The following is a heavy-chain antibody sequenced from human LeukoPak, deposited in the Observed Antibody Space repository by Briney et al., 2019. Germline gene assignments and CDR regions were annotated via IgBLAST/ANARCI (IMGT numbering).Heavy chain of an antibody. D-gene: IGHD3-16*02. CDR2: INHSGST. CDR1: GGSFSGYY. J-gene: IGHJ3*02. CDR3: ARADYVLGSYRKNAFDI. Sequence: KPSETLSLTCAVYGGSFSGYYWSWLRQPPGKGLEWLGEINHSGSTNYNPSLKSRVTISVDTSKNQFSLKLSSVTAADTAVYYCARADYVLGSYRKNAFDIWGQGTMVTVSS. V-gene: IGHV4-34*01.